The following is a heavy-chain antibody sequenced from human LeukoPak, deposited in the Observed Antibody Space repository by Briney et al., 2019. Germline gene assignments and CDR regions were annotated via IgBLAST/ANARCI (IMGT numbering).Heavy chain of an antibody. V-gene: IGHV3-64D*06. J-gene: IGHJ3*02. CDR2: TSSNGGST. CDR3: VKDRGYGSRGGAFDI. D-gene: IGHD3-10*01. Sequence: GGSLTLFCSASGFTFRSYAMHWVRQATGKGLEYVSATSSNGGSTYYADSVKGRYPIYRDNSKNTLYLQMSRLRAEDTAVYYCVKDRGYGSRGGAFDIWGQGTMVTVSS. CDR1: GFTFRSYA.